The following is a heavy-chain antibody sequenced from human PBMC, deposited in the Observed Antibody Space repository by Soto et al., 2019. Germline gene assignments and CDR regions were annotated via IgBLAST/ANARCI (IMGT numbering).Heavy chain of an antibody. CDR2: IFSNDEK. Sequence: DLEWLAHIFSNDEKSYSTSRKSRLTISKDTSKSQVVLTMTNMDPVDTATYYCARISTPVYYYYGMDVWGQGTTVTVSS. CDR3: ARISTPVYYYYGMDV. V-gene: IGHV2-26*01. D-gene: IGHD2-2*01. J-gene: IGHJ6*02.